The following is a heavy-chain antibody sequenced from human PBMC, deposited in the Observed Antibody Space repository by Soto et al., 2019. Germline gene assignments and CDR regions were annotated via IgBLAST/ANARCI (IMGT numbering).Heavy chain of an antibody. V-gene: IGHV3-30-3*01. Sequence: QVQLVESGGGVVQPGRSLRLSCAASGFTFSSYAMHWVRQAPGKGLEWVAVISYDGSNKYYADSVKGRFTISRDNAKNTLYRQMNSLRAEDTDVYYCARDFSPTAGTTFDAFDIWGQGTMVTVSS. CDR3: ARDFSPTAGTTFDAFDI. CDR1: GFTFSSYA. D-gene: IGHD1-1*01. CDR2: ISYDGSNK. J-gene: IGHJ3*02.